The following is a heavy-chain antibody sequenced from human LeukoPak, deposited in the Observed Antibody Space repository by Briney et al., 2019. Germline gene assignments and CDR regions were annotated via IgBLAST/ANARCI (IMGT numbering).Heavy chain of an antibody. V-gene: IGHV3-21*01. D-gene: IGHD3-22*01. J-gene: IGHJ4*02. Sequence: TGGSLRLSCAASGFTFSSYSMNWVRQAPGRGLEWVSSISSSSSYIYYADSAKGRFTISRDNAKNSLYLQMNSLRAEDTAVYYCAREGTYYYDSSGWYWGQGTLVTVSS. CDR1: GFTFSSYS. CDR3: AREGTYYYDSSGWY. CDR2: ISSSSSYI.